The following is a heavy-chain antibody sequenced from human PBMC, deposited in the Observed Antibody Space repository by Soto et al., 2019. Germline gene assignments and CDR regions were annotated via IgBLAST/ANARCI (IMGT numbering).Heavy chain of an antibody. CDR3: ATGYCSGGSCYSADAFDI. J-gene: IGHJ3*02. D-gene: IGHD2-15*01. CDR2: ISYDGSNK. Sequence: QVQLVESGGGVVQPGRSLRLSCAASGFTFSSYGMHWVRQAPGKGLEWVAVISYDGSNKYYADSVKGRFTISRDNSKNTLYLQMNSLRAEDTAVYYCATGYCSGGSCYSADAFDIWGQGTMVTVSS. CDR1: GFTFSSYG. V-gene: IGHV3-30*03.